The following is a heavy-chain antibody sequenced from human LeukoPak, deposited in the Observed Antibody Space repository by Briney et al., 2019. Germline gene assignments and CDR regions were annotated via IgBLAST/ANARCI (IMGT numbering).Heavy chain of an antibody. J-gene: IGHJ6*04. CDR3: ARGPRHYGSGSRYYYYGMDV. Sequence: SETLSLTCAVYVGSFSGYYWSWIRQPPGKGLEWLGEINHSGSTNYNPSLKSRVTISVDTSKNQFSLKLSSVTAADTAVYYCARGPRHYGSGSRYYYYGMDVWGKGTTVTVSS. V-gene: IGHV4-34*01. D-gene: IGHD3-10*01. CDR2: INHSGST. CDR1: VGSFSGYY.